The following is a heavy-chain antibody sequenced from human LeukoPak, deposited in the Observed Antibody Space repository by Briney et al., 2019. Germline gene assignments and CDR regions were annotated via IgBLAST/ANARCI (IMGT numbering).Heavy chain of an antibody. CDR3: ARVARAAYPIDY. D-gene: IGHD6-25*01. CDR1: GGSISSYY. V-gene: IGHV4-59*08. J-gene: IGHJ4*02. CDR2: IYYSGST. Sequence: PSETLSLTCTVSGGSISSYYWSWIRQPPGKGLEWIGYIYYSGSTYYNPSLKSRVTISVDTSKNQFSLKLSSVTAADTAVYYCARVARAAYPIDYWGQGTLVTVSS.